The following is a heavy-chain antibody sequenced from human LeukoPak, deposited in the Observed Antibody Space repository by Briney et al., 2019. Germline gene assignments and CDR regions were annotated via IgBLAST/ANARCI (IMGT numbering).Heavy chain of an antibody. D-gene: IGHD6-19*01. J-gene: IGHJ4*02. CDR3: AKDHRTAVSGTADY. Sequence: GGSLRLSCAASGFTVSSNFMSWVRQAPGKGLEWVSVIYSGGSTYCADSVKGRFTISRDNSKNTLYLQMNSLRAEDTAVYYCAKDHRTAVSGTADYWGQGTLVTVSS. V-gene: IGHV3-66*01. CDR1: GFTVSSNF. CDR2: IYSGGST.